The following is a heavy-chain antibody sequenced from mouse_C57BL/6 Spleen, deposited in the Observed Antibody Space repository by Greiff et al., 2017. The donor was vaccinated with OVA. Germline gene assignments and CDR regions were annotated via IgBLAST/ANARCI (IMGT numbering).Heavy chain of an antibody. CDR2: ISYDGSN. CDR1: GYSITSGYY. D-gene: IGHD1-1*01. CDR3: ARDYYGSSYDYYAMDY. V-gene: IGHV3-6*01. J-gene: IGHJ4*01. Sequence: EVKLQESGPGLVKPSQSLSLPCSVTGYSITSGYYWNWIRQFPGNKLEWMGYISYDGSNNYNPSLKNRISITRDTSKNQFFLKLNSVTTEDTATYYCARDYYGSSYDYYAMDYWGQGTSVTVSS.